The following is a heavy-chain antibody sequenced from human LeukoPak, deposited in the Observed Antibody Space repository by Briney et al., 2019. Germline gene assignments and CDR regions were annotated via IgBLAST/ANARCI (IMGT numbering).Heavy chain of an antibody. V-gene: IGHV3-74*01. CDR2: TNLHGTAV. CDR1: GLSFSNYW. CDR3: ARDKWELLFGGFYYFDY. J-gene: IGHJ4*02. Sequence: GGSLRLSCAVSGLSFSNYWMHWVRQAPGKGLVWVARTNLHGTAVDYADSVKGRFTISRDNAKNTLFLQMNSLRVEDTAVYYCARDKWELLFGGFYYFDYWGQGTLVTVSS. D-gene: IGHD1-26*01.